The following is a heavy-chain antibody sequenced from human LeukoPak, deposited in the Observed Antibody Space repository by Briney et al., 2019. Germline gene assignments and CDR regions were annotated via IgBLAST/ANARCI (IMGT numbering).Heavy chain of an antibody. CDR1: GFTFSSFW. CDR2: IKQDGSEK. V-gene: IGHV3-7*01. Sequence: GGSLRLSCAASGFTFSSFWMSCVRQAPGKGLEWVANIKQDGSEKYYVDSVKGRFTISRDNAKNSLYLQMNSLRAEDTAVYYCADLLGYCSGGRCYPPRRWGQGTLVTVSS. J-gene: IGHJ4*02. CDR3: ADLLGYCSGGRCYPPRR. D-gene: IGHD2-15*01.